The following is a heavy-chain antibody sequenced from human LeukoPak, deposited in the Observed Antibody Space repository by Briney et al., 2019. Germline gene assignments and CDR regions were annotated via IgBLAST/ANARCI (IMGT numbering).Heavy chain of an antibody. V-gene: IGHV4-59*01. Sequence: SETLSLTCTVSGGSIRNDNWSWIRQPPGKGLEYIGYIHYSGNTNYNPSLKSRVTISIDTSKNQFSLKLSSVTAADTAVYYCARDSSSSDAFDIWGQGTMVTVSS. CDR2: IHYSGNT. CDR1: GGSIRNDN. D-gene: IGHD6-6*01. CDR3: ARDSSSSDAFDI. J-gene: IGHJ3*02.